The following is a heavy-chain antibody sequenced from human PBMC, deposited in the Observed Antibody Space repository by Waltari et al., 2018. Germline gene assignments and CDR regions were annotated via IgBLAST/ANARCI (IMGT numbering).Heavy chain of an antibody. V-gene: IGHV3-11*01. J-gene: IGHJ3*02. CDR3: AREGVKLSAALDAFDI. Sequence: QVQLVESGGGLVKPGGSLRLSCAASGFTFSDHYMSWIRQAPGKGLDWISLISSSGSTIDYPDSVKGRFTIARDNAKNSLYLQMNSLRVEDTAMYYCAREGVKLSAALDAFDIWGQGTMVTVSS. CDR1: GFTFSDHY. D-gene: IGHD2-2*01. CDR2: ISSSGSTI.